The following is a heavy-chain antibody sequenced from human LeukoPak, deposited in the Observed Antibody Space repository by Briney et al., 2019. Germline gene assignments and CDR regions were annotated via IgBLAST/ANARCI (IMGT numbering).Heavy chain of an antibody. D-gene: IGHD3-3*01. CDR1: GYTFTGYY. J-gene: IGHJ6*02. Sequence: ASVKVSCKASGYTFTGYYMHWVRQAPGQGLEWMGRINPNSGGTNYAQKFQGRVTMTRDTSISTAYMELSGLRSDDTAVYYCARDRSYDFWSGFYGMDVWGQGTTVTVSS. V-gene: IGHV1-2*06. CDR3: ARDRSYDFWSGFYGMDV. CDR2: INPNSGGT.